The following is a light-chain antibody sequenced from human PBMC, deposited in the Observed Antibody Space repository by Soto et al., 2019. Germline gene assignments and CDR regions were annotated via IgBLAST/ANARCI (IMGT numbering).Light chain of an antibody. CDR2: FGS. J-gene: IGKJ4*01. Sequence: DIVMTQSPLSLPVTPGEPASISCRSSQSLLHSNGFNCLDWYLQKPGQSPQLLIFFGSNRASGGPHRFKGSASGKDFTHKISRVEADDVGVYYCMQTLQTPLTFGGGTKVEIK. CDR1: QSLLHSNGFNC. CDR3: MQTLQTPLT. V-gene: IGKV2-28*01.